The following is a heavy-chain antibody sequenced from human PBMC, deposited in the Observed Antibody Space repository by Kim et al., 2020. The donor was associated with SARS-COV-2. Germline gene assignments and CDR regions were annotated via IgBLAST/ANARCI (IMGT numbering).Heavy chain of an antibody. D-gene: IGHD6-19*01. J-gene: IGHJ4*02. CDR3: ARRAFYSSGSNYFDY. CDR2: IYYSGST. CDR1: GGSISSSSYY. V-gene: IGHV4-39*01. Sequence: SETLSLTCTVSGGSISSSSYYWGWIRQPPGKGLEWIGSIYYSGSTYYNPSLKSRVTISVDTSKNQFSLKLSSVTAADTAVYYCARRAFYSSGSNYFDYWGQGTLVTVSS.